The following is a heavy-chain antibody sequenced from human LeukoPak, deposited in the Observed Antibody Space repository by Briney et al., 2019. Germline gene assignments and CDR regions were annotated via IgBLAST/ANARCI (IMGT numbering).Heavy chain of an antibody. CDR2: IYYSGIT. CDR1: GGSISSSSYY. V-gene: IGHV4-39*01. Sequence: SETLSLTCTVSGGSISSSSYYWGWIRQPPGRGLEWIANIYYSGITYHNPSLKSRVTISVDTSNNQFSLKLSSVTAADTAVYYCARLGRPDGFDIWGQGTIVTVSS. CDR3: ARLGRPDGFDI. J-gene: IGHJ3*02.